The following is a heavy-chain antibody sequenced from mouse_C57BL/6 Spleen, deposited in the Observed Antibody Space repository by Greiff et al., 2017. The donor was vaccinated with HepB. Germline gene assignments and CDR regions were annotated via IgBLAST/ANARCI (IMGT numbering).Heavy chain of an antibody. Sequence: DVKLQESGPGLVKPSQSLSLTCSVTGYSITSGYYWNWIRQFPGNKLEWMGYISYDGSNNYNPTFKNRNSITRDTSKNQFFLKLNSVTTEDTAKYCCARDDGYYFYYFDYWGQGTTLTVSS. D-gene: IGHD2-3*01. J-gene: IGHJ2*01. CDR3: ARDDGYYFYYFDY. V-gene: IGHV3-6*01. CDR1: GYSITSGYY. CDR2: ISYDGSN.